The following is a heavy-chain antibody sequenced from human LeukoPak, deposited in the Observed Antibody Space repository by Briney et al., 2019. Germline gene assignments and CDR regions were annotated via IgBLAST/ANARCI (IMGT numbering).Heavy chain of an antibody. Sequence: SETLSLTCTVSGDSISSGTFYWGWVRQPPGKGLEWIGYIYTSGSTNYNPSLKSRVTISVDTSKNQFSLKLSSVTAADTAVYYCARHYNGLLWFETNWFDPWGQGTLVTVSS. J-gene: IGHJ5*02. CDR2: IYTSGST. V-gene: IGHV4-61*05. CDR3: ARHYNGLLWFETNWFDP. D-gene: IGHD3-10*01. CDR1: GDSISSGTFY.